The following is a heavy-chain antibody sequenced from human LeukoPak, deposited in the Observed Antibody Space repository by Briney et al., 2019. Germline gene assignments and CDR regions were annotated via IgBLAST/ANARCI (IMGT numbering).Heavy chain of an antibody. J-gene: IGHJ4*02. CDR3: ARPVCGGDCYPYDY. CDR2: INSDGSSA. CDR1: GFTFSIYW. Sequence: PGGSLRLSCAASGFTFSIYWMHWVRQAPGKGLVWVSRINSDGSSARYADSVKGRFTISRDNAKNTLYLQMNSLRAEDTAVYYCARPVCGGDCYPYDYWGQGTLITVSS. D-gene: IGHD2-21*02. V-gene: IGHV3-74*01.